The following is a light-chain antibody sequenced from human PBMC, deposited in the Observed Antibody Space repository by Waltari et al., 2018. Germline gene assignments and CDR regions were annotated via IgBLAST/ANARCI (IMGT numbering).Light chain of an antibody. Sequence: LVLTQSPSASASLGASVTLTCSLPGEYSAYAIAWHQLRPLKGPRFWMTVDSDGSHKKGDGISDRFSGSSSDLDRYLIISRLQADDEADYFCQTWGTGFQVFGSGTKLTVL. V-gene: IGLV4-69*01. CDR1: GEYSAYA. CDR2: VDSDGSH. J-gene: IGLJ3*02. CDR3: QTWGTGFQV.